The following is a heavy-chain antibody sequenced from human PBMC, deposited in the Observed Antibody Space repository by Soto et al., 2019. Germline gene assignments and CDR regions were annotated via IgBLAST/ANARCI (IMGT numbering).Heavy chain of an antibody. J-gene: IGHJ4*02. V-gene: IGHV3-48*03. CDR2: ISSSCSTI. CDR1: GVTFSSYE. Sequence: EVQLVESGGGLVQPGGSLRLSCAASGVTFSSYEMNWGRQAPGKGLEWASYISSSCSTIYYADSVQGRLTISRDNAKNSLYLQRNSLRAEDTAVYYCARDRRGYGCSGGDYWGQGTLVTVSS. D-gene: IGHD6-25*01. CDR3: ARDRRGYGCSGGDY.